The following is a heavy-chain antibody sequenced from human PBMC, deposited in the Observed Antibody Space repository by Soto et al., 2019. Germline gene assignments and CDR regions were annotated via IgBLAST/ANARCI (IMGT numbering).Heavy chain of an antibody. CDR1: GFTVSSNY. Sequence: EVQLVESGGGLIQPGRSLRLSCAASGFTVSSNYMSWVRQAPGKGLEWVSVIYSGGSTYYADSVKGRFTISRDNSKNTLYLQMNSLRAEDTAVYYCARAKEDYYGMDVWGQGTTVTVSS. J-gene: IGHJ6*02. V-gene: IGHV3-53*01. CDR2: IYSGGST. CDR3: ARAKEDYYGMDV.